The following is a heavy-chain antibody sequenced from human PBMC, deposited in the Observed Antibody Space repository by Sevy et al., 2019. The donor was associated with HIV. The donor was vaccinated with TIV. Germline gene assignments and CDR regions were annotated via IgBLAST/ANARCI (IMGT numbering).Heavy chain of an antibody. Sequence: GGSLRLSGAASGFSVSTHAMHWVRQAPGKGLEWVALISYDGSSKYYSDSVKGRLTISRDNSKNTLYLQMSSLRPDDTVVYYCTRDAGYSTGWYPSDYWGQGTPVTVSS. CDR2: ISYDGSSK. CDR3: TRDAGYSTGWYPSDY. CDR1: GFSVSTHA. D-gene: IGHD6-19*01. V-gene: IGHV3-30-3*01. J-gene: IGHJ4*02.